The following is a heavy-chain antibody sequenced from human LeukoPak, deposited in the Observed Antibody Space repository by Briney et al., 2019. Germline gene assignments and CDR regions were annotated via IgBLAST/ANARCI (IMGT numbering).Heavy chain of an antibody. D-gene: IGHD5-24*01. CDR3: ARAPIRSAPFDY. CDR2: IYHSGST. J-gene: IGHJ4*02. Sequence: SETLSLTCAVSGGSISSGGYSWSWIRQPPGKGLEWIGYIYHSGSTYYNPSLKSRVTISVDRSKNQFSLKLSSVTAADTAVYYCARAPIRSAPFDYWGQGTLVTVSS. V-gene: IGHV4-30-2*01. CDR1: GGSISSGGYS.